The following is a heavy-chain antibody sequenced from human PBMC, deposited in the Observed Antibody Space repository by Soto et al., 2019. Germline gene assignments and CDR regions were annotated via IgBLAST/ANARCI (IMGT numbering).Heavy chain of an antibody. D-gene: IGHD6-13*01. J-gene: IGHJ6*02. CDR1: GDSVSSNSAA. CDR2: TYYRSKWYN. V-gene: IGHV6-1*01. Sequence: PSQTLSLTCTISGDSVSSNSAAWNWIRQSPSRGLEWLGRTYYRSKWYNDYAVSLKSRITINPDTSKNQFSLQLNSVTPEDTAVYYCARDLIAAAGTGYCYGMDVWGQGTTVTVSS. CDR3: ARDLIAAAGTGYCYGMDV.